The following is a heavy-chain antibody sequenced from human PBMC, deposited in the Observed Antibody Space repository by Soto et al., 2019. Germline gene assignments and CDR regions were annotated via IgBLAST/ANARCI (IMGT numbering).Heavy chain of an antibody. CDR2: IDAANGNT. V-gene: IGHV1-3*01. Sequence: QVQLVQSGAEVKMPGASVKVSCKASGYTFITYAIHWVRQAAGQRLEWMGRIDAANGNTRYSQKFQGRVIFTRDTSASTVYMELSSLNPEDTAVFYCARDRHYYDSSGSSYYFDYWGQGTLGTVSS. CDR1: GYTFITYA. J-gene: IGHJ4*02. CDR3: ARDRHYYDSSGSSYYFDY. D-gene: IGHD3-22*01.